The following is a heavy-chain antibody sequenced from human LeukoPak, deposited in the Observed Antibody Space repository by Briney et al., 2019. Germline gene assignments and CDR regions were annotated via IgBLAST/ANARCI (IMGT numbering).Heavy chain of an antibody. CDR3: RGYCSGGSCYTDAFDI. D-gene: IGHD2-15*01. CDR1: GFTFSSYA. V-gene: IGHV3-64*01. CDR2: ISSNGGST. J-gene: IGHJ3*02. Sequence: GGSLRLSCAASGFTFSSYAMRWVRQAPGKGLEYVSAISSNGGSTYYANSVKGRFTISRDNSKNTLYLQMGSLRAEDMAVYYCRGYCSGGSCYTDAFDIWGQGTMVTVSS.